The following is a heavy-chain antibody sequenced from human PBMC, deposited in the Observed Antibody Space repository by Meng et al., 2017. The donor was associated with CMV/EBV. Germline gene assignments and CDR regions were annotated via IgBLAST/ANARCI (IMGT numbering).Heavy chain of an antibody. CDR2: INSDGSST. CDR1: GFTFSSYW. CDR3: ARVANWGGVGGPLDY. J-gene: IGHJ4*02. Sequence: GESLKISCAASGFTFSSYWMHWVRQAPGKGLVWVSRINSDGSSTSYADSVKGRFTISRDNAKNTLYLQMNSLRAEDTAVYYCARVANWGGVGGPLDYWGQGTLVTVYS. V-gene: IGHV3-74*01. D-gene: IGHD7-27*01.